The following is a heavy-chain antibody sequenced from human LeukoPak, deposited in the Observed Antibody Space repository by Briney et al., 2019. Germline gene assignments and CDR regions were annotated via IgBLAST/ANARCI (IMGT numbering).Heavy chain of an antibody. CDR2: IYPGDSDT. D-gene: IGHD3-3*01. CDR3: ARRGLRFLSWTGWFDP. Sequence: GESLKISCKGSGYSFTSYWIGWVRQMPGKGLGWMGIIYPGDSDTRYSPSFQGQVTISADKSISTAYLQWSSLKASDTAMYYCARRGLRFLSWTGWFDPWGQGTLVTVSS. V-gene: IGHV5-51*01. J-gene: IGHJ5*02. CDR1: GYSFTSYW.